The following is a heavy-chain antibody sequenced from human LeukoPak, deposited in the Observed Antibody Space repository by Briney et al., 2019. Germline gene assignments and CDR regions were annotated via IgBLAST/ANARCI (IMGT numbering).Heavy chain of an antibody. V-gene: IGHV3-33*07. D-gene: IGHD1-26*01. J-gene: IGHJ6*02. CDR2: IWYDGTNK. Sequence: QPGRSLRLSCEASGFSFSRYGMYWVRQAPGKGLEWVALIWYDGTNKYYGDSVKGRFTISRDDSSSTLYLQMNSLRDEDTGVYYCARDRVVGAPAYSYSGMDVWVQGTTVIVSS. CDR3: ARDRVVGAPAYSYSGMDV. CDR1: GFSFSRYG.